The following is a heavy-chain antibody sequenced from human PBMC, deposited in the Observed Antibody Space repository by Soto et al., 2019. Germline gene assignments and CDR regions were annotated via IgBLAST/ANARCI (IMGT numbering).Heavy chain of an antibody. J-gene: IGHJ3*02. CDR3: ARDKDSYGDYDDFDI. CDR1: GFTFSSYG. D-gene: IGHD5-18*01. CDR2: IWYDGSNK. V-gene: IGHV3-33*01. Sequence: QVQLVESGGGVVQPGRSLRLSCAASGFTFSSYGMHWVRQAPGKGLEWVAVIWYDGSNKYYADSVKGRFTISRDNSKNTLYLQMNSMRAEDTAVYYCARDKDSYGDYDDFDIWGQGTMVTVSA.